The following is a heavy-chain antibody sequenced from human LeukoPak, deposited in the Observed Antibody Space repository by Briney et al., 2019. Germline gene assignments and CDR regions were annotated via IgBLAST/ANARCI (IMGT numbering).Heavy chain of an antibody. Sequence: GGSLGLSCAASGITVSSNYIIWFRQAPGKGLEWVSVIYSGGISYYADSVKGRFTISRDNSKNTVSLQMDSLRADDTALYYCARVRIAATGLGAFDPWGQGTLVTVSS. J-gene: IGHJ5*02. D-gene: IGHD6-13*01. CDR1: GITVSSNY. V-gene: IGHV3-66*01. CDR3: ARVRIAATGLGAFDP. CDR2: IYSGGIS.